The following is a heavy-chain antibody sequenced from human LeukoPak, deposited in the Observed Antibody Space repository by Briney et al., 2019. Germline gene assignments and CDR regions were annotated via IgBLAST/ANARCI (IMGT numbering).Heavy chain of an antibody. V-gene: IGHV1-8*02. CDR2: MNPNSGNT. D-gene: IGHD3-3*01. Sequence: VASVKVSCKASGYTFTSYGISWVRQAPGQGLEWMGWMNPNSGNTGYAQKFQGRVTMTRNTSISTAYMELSSLRSEDTAVYYCARGRLGRFGVVTLYYYMDVWGKGTTVTVSS. J-gene: IGHJ6*03. CDR1: GYTFTSYG. CDR3: ARGRLGRFGVVTLYYYMDV.